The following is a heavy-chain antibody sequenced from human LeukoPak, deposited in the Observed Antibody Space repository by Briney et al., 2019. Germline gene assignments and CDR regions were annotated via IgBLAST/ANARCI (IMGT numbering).Heavy chain of an antibody. D-gene: IGHD1-26*01. V-gene: IGHV1-2*02. J-gene: IGHJ5*02. CDR3: ARDSAKQKFDP. CDR1: GYTFTEYY. Sequence: ASVKVSCKASGYTFTEYYLHWVRQAPGQGLEWVGWIYPKSGATRYAQKFLGRVTMTRDTSISTAYMDLSSLRSDDTAVYYCARDSAKQKFDPWGQGTLVTVSS. CDR2: IYPKSGAT.